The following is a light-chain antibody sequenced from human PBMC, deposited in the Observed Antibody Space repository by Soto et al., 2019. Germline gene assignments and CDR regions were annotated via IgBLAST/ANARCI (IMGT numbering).Light chain of an antibody. V-gene: IGKV1-39*01. J-gene: IGKJ2*01. CDR2: AAS. Sequence: DIQMTQSPSSLSASVGDRVTITCRASQSISSYLNWYQQKPGKAPKLLIYAASSLQSGVPSRFSGSGSGTDFTLTIRSLQPEDFATYYYQQNYSTPVTFYQRTKLESK. CDR3: QQNYSTPVT. CDR1: QSISSY.